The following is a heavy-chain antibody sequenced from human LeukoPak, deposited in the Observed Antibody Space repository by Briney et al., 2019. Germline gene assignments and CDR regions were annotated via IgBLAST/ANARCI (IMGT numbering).Heavy chain of an antibody. J-gene: IGHJ4*02. CDR3: TRTWPGNTCFNF. CDR1: GFNFNDAW. CDR2: IKSISYGGTI. D-gene: IGHD1-7*01. V-gene: IGHV3-15*01. Sequence: GGSLRLSCATSGFNFNDAWMNWVRQTPGKGLEWLGRIKSISYGGTIDYAAPVKGRFTISRDDSKNTLYLQMDSLETEDTAIYYCTRTWPGNTCFNFWGQGTLVTVSS.